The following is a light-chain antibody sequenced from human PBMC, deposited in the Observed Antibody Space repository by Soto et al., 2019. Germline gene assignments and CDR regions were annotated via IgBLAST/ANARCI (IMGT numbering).Light chain of an antibody. J-gene: IGLJ1*01. Sequence: QSVLTNSASVSGSPGQSITISCTGTSSDIGSYDYVSWYQQHPGKAPNLIIYEVTDRPSGVSNRFSGSKSGNTASLTISGLQAEDEADYYCSSFTSTSTRLFGSGTKVTVL. V-gene: IGLV2-14*01. CDR2: EVT. CDR3: SSFTSTSTRL. CDR1: SSDIGSYDY.